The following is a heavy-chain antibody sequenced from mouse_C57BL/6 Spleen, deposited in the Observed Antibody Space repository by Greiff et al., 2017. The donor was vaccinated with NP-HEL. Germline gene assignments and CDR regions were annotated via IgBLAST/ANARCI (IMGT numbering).Heavy chain of an antibody. D-gene: IGHD2-4*01. Sequence: VQLKQSGPGLVKPSQSLSLTCSVTGYSITSGYYWNWIRQFPGNKLEWMGYISYDGSNNYNPSLKNRISITRDTSKNQFFLKLNSVTTEDTATYYCAREDDYDVRLFAYWGQGTLVTVSA. V-gene: IGHV3-6*01. J-gene: IGHJ3*01. CDR3: AREDDYDVRLFAY. CDR2: ISYDGSN. CDR1: GYSITSGYY.